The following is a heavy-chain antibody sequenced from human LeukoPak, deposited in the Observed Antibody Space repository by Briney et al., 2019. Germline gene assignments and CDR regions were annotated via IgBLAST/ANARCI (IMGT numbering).Heavy chain of an antibody. CDR1: GGSISSSSYY. V-gene: IGHV4-39*07. Sequence: SETLSLTCTVSGGSISSSSYYWGWIRQPPGKGLVWIGSIYYSGSTYYNPSLKSRVTISVDTSKNQFSLKLSSVTAADTAVYYCARDPTYYYDSSGPLWGQGTLVTVSS. CDR2: IYYSGST. CDR3: ARDPTYYYDSSGPL. D-gene: IGHD3-22*01. J-gene: IGHJ4*02.